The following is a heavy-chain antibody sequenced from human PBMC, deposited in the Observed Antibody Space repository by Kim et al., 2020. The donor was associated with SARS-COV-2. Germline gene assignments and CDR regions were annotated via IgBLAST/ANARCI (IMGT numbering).Heavy chain of an antibody. CDR2: IIPILGIA. V-gene: IGHV1-69*04. Sequence: SVKVSCKASGGTFSSYAISWVRQAPGQGLEWMGRIIPILGIANYAQKFQGRVTITADKSTSTAYMELSSLRSEDTAVYYCARDADYYDSHLDYWGQGTLVTVSS. J-gene: IGHJ4*02. CDR3: ARDADYYDSHLDY. D-gene: IGHD3-22*01. CDR1: GGTFSSYA.